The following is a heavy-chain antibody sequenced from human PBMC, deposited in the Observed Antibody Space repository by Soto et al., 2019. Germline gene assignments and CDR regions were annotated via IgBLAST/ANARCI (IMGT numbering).Heavy chain of an antibody. V-gene: IGHV6-1*01. J-gene: IGHJ6*04. CDR1: GDSVPSSSAA. CDR3: ARSRSEYGGYVYYYYYGMDV. D-gene: IGHD5-12*01. Sequence: PSQTLSLTCAISGDSVPSSSAAWNWIRQSPSRGLEWLGRTYYRSKWYNDYAVSVKSRITINPDTSKNQFSLQLNSVTPEDTAVYYCARSRSEYGGYVYYYYYGMDVWGKGTTVTVPS. CDR2: TYYRSKWYN.